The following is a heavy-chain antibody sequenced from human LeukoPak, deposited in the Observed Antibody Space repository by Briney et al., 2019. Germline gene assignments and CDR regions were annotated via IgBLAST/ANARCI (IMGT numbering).Heavy chain of an antibody. CDR2: IYHSGST. D-gene: IGHD3-10*01. J-gene: IGHJ6*03. CDR3: AREGNGSGSYYLPYYYYYYYMDV. Sequence: PSETLSLTCTVSGYSISSGYYWGWIRQPPGKGLEWIGSIYHSGSTYYNPSLKSRVTISVDTSKNQFSLKLSSVTAADTAVYYCAREGNGSGSYYLPYYYYYYYMDVWGKGTTVTISS. CDR1: GYSISSGYY. V-gene: IGHV4-38-2*02.